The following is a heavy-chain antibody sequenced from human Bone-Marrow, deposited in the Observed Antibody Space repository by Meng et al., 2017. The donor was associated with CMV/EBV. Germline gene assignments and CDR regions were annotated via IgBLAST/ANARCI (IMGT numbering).Heavy chain of an antibody. J-gene: IGHJ6*02. CDR3: ARGHYGMDV. CDR1: GFTFSDYY. V-gene: IGHV3-11*01. Sequence: GESLKISCVASGFTFSDYYMSWIRQAPGKGLEWVSYISYSGETMDYVESVRVRFTISRDNAENSLFLQMNSLTVDDSAVYYCARGHYGMDVWGPGTTVTVSS. CDR2: ISYSGETM.